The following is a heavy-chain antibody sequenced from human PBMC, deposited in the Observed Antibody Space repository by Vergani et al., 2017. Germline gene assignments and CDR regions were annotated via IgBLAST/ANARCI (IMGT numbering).Heavy chain of an antibody. CDR2: IYSTGST. Sequence: QVQLEESGPGLVKPSETLSLTCTVSGGSFNTYYWSWIRQSPGKGLEWIGYIYSTGSTNYNPSLNSRVTMSVDTSKNQFSLKLRSVTAADTAVYFCARHRSKRWLQPDNWFDPWGQGTLVTVSS. J-gene: IGHJ5*02. V-gene: IGHV4-59*13. CDR1: GGSFNTYY. D-gene: IGHD5-24*01. CDR3: ARHRSKRWLQPDNWFDP.